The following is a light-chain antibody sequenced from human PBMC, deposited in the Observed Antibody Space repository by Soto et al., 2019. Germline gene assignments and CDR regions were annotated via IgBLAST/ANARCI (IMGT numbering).Light chain of an antibody. V-gene: IGKV3-20*01. Sequence: EIVLTQSPCTLSLSPGERATLSCRASQSVSSNYLAWYQQKPGQAPRLLIYGASSRATGITDRFSGRGSGTDFTLTISSLEPEDVSVYYCQQYGSSPLLAFGPGTEVDI. J-gene: IGKJ3*01. CDR2: GAS. CDR1: QSVSSNY. CDR3: QQYGSSPLLA.